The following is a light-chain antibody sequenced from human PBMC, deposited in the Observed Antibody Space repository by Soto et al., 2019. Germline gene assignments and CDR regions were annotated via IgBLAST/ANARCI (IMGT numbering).Light chain of an antibody. CDR1: QNIVSNY. CDR2: GVS. Sequence: EIGLTQSPGTLSLSPGEGVTLSCRARQNIVSNYLAWYQQKPGQAPRLLIYGVSSRATGVPDRFRGSGSGTDFTLRISRLEPEDFAIYYCQQYGSSPHTFGQGTKLEIK. J-gene: IGKJ2*01. V-gene: IGKV3-20*01. CDR3: QQYGSSPHT.